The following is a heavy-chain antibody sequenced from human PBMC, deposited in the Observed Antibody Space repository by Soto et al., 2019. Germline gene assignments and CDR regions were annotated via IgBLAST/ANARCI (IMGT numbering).Heavy chain of an antibody. D-gene: IGHD1-7*01. V-gene: IGHV1-2*02. J-gene: IGHJ4*02. CDR1: GYTFTGYY. Sequence: GASVKVSCKGSGYTFTGYYLHWVRQAPGLGLEWMGWINPNTGGTNYAQKFQGRVTMTRDTSISTVYMELSRLRSDDTAVYYCARDPGITETQIPDSWGQGTLVTVS. CDR3: ARDPGITETQIPDS. CDR2: INPNTGGT.